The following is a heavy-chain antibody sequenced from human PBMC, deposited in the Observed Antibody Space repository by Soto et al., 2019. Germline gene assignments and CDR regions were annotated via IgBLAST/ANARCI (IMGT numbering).Heavy chain of an antibody. Sequence: SETLSLTCTVSGGSISSSSSYWGWIRQPPGKGLEWVGSIYYLGNTYYNPSLGGRVSISVDTSKNQFSPKLKPVTAADTPVFYCAVLFPYVSSGYYLNYLGQGNLVTVSS. J-gene: IGHJ4*02. CDR1: GGSISSSSSY. CDR3: AVLFPYVSSGYYLNY. V-gene: IGHV4-39*01. CDR2: IYYLGNT. D-gene: IGHD3-22*01.